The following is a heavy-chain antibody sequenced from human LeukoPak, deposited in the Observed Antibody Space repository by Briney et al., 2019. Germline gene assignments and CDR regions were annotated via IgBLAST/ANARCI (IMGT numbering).Heavy chain of an antibody. D-gene: IGHD3-22*01. V-gene: IGHV4-34*01. CDR2: ISHSGST. CDR1: GGSFSGYY. Sequence: SETLPLTCAIYGGSFSGYYWSWIRQPPGKGLEWIGEISHSGSTNYNPSLKSRVTISVDTSENQFSLKLSSVTAADTAVYYCARNTLNYYDSSKYGMDVWGQGTTVTVSS. J-gene: IGHJ6*02. CDR3: ARNTLNYYDSSKYGMDV.